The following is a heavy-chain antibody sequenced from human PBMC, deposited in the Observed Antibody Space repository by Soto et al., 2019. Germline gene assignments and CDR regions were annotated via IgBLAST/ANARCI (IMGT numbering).Heavy chain of an antibody. CDR3: AASCVACGGFNYYGMDV. Sequence: SETLSLTCTFSCGSISSGGYYWYWIRQHPGKGLEWIGYIYYSGTTYYNPSLKSRVTISVDTSKNQFSLKLSSVTAADTAVYYCAASCVACGGFNYYGMDVWGQGTTVTVSS. D-gene: IGHD2-21*01. CDR1: CGSISSGGYY. J-gene: IGHJ6*02. V-gene: IGHV4-31*03. CDR2: IYYSGTT.